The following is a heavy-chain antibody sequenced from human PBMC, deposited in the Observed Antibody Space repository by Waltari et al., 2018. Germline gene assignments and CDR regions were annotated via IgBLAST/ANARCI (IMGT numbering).Heavy chain of an antibody. J-gene: IGHJ4*02. CDR3: ASKGPLGAFDY. CDR2: INAGNGNT. CDR1: GYTFTSYA. Sequence: QVQLVQSGAEVKKPGASVKVSCKASGYTFTSYAMHWVRQAPGQRLEWMGWINAGNGNTKYSQTFQGRVTITRDTSASTAYMELSSLRSEDTAVYYCASKGPLGAFDYWGQGTLVTVSS. D-gene: IGHD3-16*01. V-gene: IGHV1-3*01.